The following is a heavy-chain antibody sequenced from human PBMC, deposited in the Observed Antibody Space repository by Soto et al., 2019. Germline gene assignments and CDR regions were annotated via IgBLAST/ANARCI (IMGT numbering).Heavy chain of an antibody. CDR2: ISGSGGTT. CDR3: AKRFAYSSGLDGFDI. V-gene: IGHV3-23*01. CDR1: GFIFSSYA. Sequence: GGSLRLSCAASGFIFSSYAMSWVRQGPGKGLEWVSGISGSGGTTYYADSVKGRFTISRDNSKNTLYLQMNSLRAEDSAIYYCAKRFAYSSGLDGFDIWGQGTIVTVSS. D-gene: IGHD6-19*01. J-gene: IGHJ3*02.